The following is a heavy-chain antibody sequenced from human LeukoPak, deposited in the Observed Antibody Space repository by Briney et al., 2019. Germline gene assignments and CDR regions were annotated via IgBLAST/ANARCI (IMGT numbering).Heavy chain of an antibody. J-gene: IGHJ3*02. CDR1: GMVFSDFG. D-gene: IGHD2-15*01. CDR2: ICYDGSNK. V-gene: IGHV3-33*06. Sequence: GGPLRLSCEASGMVFSDFGMHWVRKAPGKGLEGLAIICYDGSNKYYADSVKGRFTISRDNSQNTMYLQMNSLRVEDTAVYYCAKATCSGASCFSNSRDAFDIWGQGTMVTVSS. CDR3: AKATCSGASCFSNSRDAFDI.